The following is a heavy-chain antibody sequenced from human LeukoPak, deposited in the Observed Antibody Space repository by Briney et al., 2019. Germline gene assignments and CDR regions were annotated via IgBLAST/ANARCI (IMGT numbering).Heavy chain of an antibody. CDR1: GYTFTDYF. D-gene: IGHD2-2*01. CDR3: ARGSPAD. V-gene: IGHV1-2*02. Sequence: GASVTVSCKTSGYTFTDYFIHWVRQAPGQGLEWMGWINPNSGGTNYAQKFQGRVTMTRDTSISTAYMELSRLRSDDTAVYYCARGSPADWGQGTLVTVSS. CDR2: INPNSGGT. J-gene: IGHJ4*02.